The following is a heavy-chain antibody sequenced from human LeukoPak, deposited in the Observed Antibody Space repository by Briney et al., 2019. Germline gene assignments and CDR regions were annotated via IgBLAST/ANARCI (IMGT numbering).Heavy chain of an antibody. J-gene: IGHJ4*02. D-gene: IGHD6-13*01. CDR1: GGSISSYY. CDR3: ARSARAAADVDY. V-gene: IGHV4-59*01. Sequence: SETLSLTCTVSGGSISSYYWSWIRQPPGKGLEWIGYIYYSGSTNYNPSLKSRVTISVDTSKNQFSLKTSSVPAADTAVYYCARSARAAADVDYWGQGTLVTVSS. CDR2: IYYSGST.